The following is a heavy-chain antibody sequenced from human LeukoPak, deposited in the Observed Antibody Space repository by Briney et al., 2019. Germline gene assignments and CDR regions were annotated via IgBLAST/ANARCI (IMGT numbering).Heavy chain of an antibody. CDR2: XSISSSYI. CDR3: ARDRGCSTTSCYTLSFDC. Sequence: XXSISSSYIYYADSMKGRFTISRDNAKNSLYLQMNSLRAEDTAVYYCARDRGCSTTSCYTLSFDCWGQGTLVTVSS. J-gene: IGHJ4*02. V-gene: IGHV3-21*01. D-gene: IGHD2-2*02.